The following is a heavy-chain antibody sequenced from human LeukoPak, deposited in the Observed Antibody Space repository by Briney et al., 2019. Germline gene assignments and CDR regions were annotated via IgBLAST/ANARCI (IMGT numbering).Heavy chain of an antibody. D-gene: IGHD6-13*01. CDR2: IYTSGST. V-gene: IGHV4-4*07. Sequence: SETLSLTCTVSGGSISSYYWSWIRQPAGKGLEWIGRIYTSGSTNYNPSLKSRVTMSVDTSKNQFSLKLSSVTAADTAVYYCARGGKWDGISWYPRPSTQAFDYWGQGTLVTVSS. J-gene: IGHJ4*02. CDR1: GGSISSYY. CDR3: ARGGKWDGISWYPRPSTQAFDY.